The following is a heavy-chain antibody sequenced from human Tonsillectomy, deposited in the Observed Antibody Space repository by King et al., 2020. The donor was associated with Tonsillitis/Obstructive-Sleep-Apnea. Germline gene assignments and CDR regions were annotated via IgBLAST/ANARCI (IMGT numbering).Heavy chain of an antibody. CDR2: INTNTGNP. D-gene: IGHD3-3*01. Sequence: QLVQSGSELKKPGASVKVSCKASGYTFTSYAMNWVRQAPGQRLEWMGWINTNTGNPTYAQGFTGRFVFSLDTSVTTAYLQISSLKAEDTAVYYCAREVVPLTSYDFWSGYPDAFDIWGQGTMVTVSS. V-gene: IGHV7-4-1*02. CDR3: AREVVPLTSYDFWSGYPDAFDI. CDR1: GYTFTSYA. J-gene: IGHJ3*02.